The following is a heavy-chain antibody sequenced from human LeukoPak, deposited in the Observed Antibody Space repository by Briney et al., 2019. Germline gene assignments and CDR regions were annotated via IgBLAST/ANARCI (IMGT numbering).Heavy chain of an antibody. D-gene: IGHD2-15*01. V-gene: IGHV3-21*06. CDR3: AREKRTMAVVNDY. CDR2: ISGNSDYI. J-gene: IGHJ4*02. Sequence: GGSLRLSCAASGFTFSTYAMNWVRQAPGKGLEWVSSISGNSDYIYYADSLKGRFTISRDNAKNLLYLQLNSLREEDTAVYYCAREKRTMAVVNDYWGQGTLVIVSS. CDR1: GFTFSTYA.